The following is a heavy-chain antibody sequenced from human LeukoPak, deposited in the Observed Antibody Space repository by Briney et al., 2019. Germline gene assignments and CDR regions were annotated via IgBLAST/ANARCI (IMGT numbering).Heavy chain of an antibody. J-gene: IGHJ4*02. Sequence: ASVKVSCKASGYTFTSNYIHWVRQAPGQGLEWMGMIYPRDGSTNYAQKFQGRVTVTMDTSTSTVHMELSGLRSEDTAVYYCARDQEGFDYWGQGTLVTVSS. CDR1: GYTFTSNY. V-gene: IGHV1-46*01. CDR2: IYPRDGST. CDR3: ARDQEGFDY.